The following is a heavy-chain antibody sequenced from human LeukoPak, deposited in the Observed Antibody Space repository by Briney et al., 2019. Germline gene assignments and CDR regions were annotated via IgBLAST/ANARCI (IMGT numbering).Heavy chain of an antibody. J-gene: IGHJ6*03. CDR2: IYYSGST. CDR1: GGSISSYY. V-gene: IGHV4-59*01. Sequence: SETLSLTCTVSGGSISSYYWSWIRQPPGKGLEWIGYIYYSGSTNYNTSLKSRVTISVDTSKNQFSLKLSSVTAADTAVYYCARGIRITIFGVANYYMDVWGKGTTVTVSS. CDR3: ARGIRITIFGVANYYMDV. D-gene: IGHD3-3*01.